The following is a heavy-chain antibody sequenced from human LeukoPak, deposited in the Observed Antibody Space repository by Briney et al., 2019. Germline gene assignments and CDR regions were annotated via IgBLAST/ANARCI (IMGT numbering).Heavy chain of an antibody. Sequence: GGSLRLSCAASGFTFSSYAMSWVRQAPGKGLEWVSAISGSGGSTYYADSVKGRFTISRDNSKNTLYLQMNSLRAEDTAVYYCAKSGSRVGYYHNYMDVWGRGTTVTVSS. CDR2: ISGSGGST. V-gene: IGHV3-23*01. CDR3: AKSGSRVGYYHNYMDV. J-gene: IGHJ6*03. D-gene: IGHD1-26*01. CDR1: GFTFSSYA.